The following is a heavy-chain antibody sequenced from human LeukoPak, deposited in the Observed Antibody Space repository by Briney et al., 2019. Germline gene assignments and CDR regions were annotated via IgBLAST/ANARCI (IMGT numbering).Heavy chain of an antibody. CDR2: ISGSGGST. Sequence: GGSLRLSCAASGFTFSSYGMSWVRQAPGKGLEWVSAISGSGGSTYYADSVKGRFTISRDNSKNTLYLQMNSLRAEDTAVYYCAKSSGSYVLWFDYWGQGTLVTVSS. CDR1: GFTFSSYG. V-gene: IGHV3-23*01. CDR3: AKSSGSYVLWFDY. J-gene: IGHJ4*02. D-gene: IGHD1-26*01.